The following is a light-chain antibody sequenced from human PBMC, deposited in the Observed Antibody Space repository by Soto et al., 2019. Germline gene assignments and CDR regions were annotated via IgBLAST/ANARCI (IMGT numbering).Light chain of an antibody. CDR2: GAS. CDR3: QQTYSPPSIT. V-gene: IGKV3-20*01. CDR1: QTMRSSH. J-gene: IGKJ5*01. Sequence: EIVLTQSPGTLSLSPGERATLSCRASQTMRSSHLAWYQQKPGQAPRLLIYGASTRTFDVPDRFSGSGSGSDFTLTITSLQPEDFAIYYCQQTYSPPSITFGQGTRLDIK.